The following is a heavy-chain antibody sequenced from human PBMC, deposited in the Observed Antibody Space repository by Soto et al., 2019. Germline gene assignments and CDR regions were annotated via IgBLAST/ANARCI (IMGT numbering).Heavy chain of an antibody. CDR1: GFTFNTAW. CDR2: IKSKNDGETT. CDR3: STDVPSQGRGEFDY. J-gene: IGHJ4*02. Sequence: GGSLRLSCAAFGFTFNTAWMSWVRQAPGKGLEWVGRIKSKNDGETTDYAAPVKGRFFISRDDSENTLYLQMNSLKTEDTAMYYCSTDVPSQGRGEFDYWGQGVLVTVSS. V-gene: IGHV3-15*07.